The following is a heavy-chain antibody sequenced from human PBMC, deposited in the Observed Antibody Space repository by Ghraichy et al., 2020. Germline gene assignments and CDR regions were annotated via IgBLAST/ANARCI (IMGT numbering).Heavy chain of an antibody. CDR1: GGSISSCGYS. J-gene: IGHJ6*02. V-gene: IGHV4-30-2*01. CDR2: IYHSGST. Sequence: SETLSLTCAVSGGSISSCGYSWSWIRQPPGKGLEWIGYIYHSGSTYYNPSLKSRVTISVDRSKNQFSLKLSSVTAADTAVYYCARLNYGDYNYGMDVWGQGTAVTGSS. CDR3: ARLNYGDYNYGMDV. D-gene: IGHD4-17*01.